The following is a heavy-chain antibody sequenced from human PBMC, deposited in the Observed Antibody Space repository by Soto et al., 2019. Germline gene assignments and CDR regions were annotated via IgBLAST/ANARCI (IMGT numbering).Heavy chain of an antibody. CDR3: AREGGGVYCSGGSCYGRYFDF. V-gene: IGHV3-64*04. J-gene: IGHJ4*02. Sequence: PGGSLRLSCSASGFTFSSYTMHWVRQAPGKGLEDVSAISTYGGRAYYADSVKGRFAISRDDSKNTLFLQMSSLRAEDTAVYYCAREGGGVYCSGGSCYGRYFDFWGQGTRVTVSS. CDR1: GFTFSSYT. D-gene: IGHD2-15*01. CDR2: ISTYGGRA.